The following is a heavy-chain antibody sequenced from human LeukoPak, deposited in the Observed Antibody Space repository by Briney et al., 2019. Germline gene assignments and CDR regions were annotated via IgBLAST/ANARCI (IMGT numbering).Heavy chain of an antibody. CDR2: IKQDAREK. J-gene: IGHJ4*02. V-gene: IGHV3-7*01. CDR3: VGGSGY. Sequence: GGSLRLSCAVSGFTFSSYWINWVRQAPGKGLEWVANIKQDAREKFYLDSVKGRFTISRDNGKKSVYLQMNTLRVEDTAVYYCVGGSGYWGQGTLVFVSS. D-gene: IGHD3-10*01. CDR1: GFTFSSYW.